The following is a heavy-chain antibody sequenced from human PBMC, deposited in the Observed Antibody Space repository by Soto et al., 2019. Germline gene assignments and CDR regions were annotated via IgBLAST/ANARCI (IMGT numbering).Heavy chain of an antibody. V-gene: IGHV1-2*04. CDR2: INPNSGGA. D-gene: IGHD2-2*01. CDR3: ARDVCISFTTCYDSYFDS. J-gene: IGHJ4*02. Sequence: QVQLVQSGAEVKKPGASVKVSCKASGYTFSDYYIHWVRQAPGQGLEWMGWINPNSGGAHYAQKFQGLVTMTRETSIGTAYMELSGLGPDDTAVYYCARDVCISFTTCYDSYFDSWGQGTLVTVSS. CDR1: GYTFSDYY.